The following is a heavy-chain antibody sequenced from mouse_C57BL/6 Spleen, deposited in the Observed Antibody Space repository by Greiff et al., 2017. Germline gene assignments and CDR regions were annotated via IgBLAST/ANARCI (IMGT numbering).Heavy chain of an antibody. D-gene: IGHD2-1*01. Sequence: QVQLQQPGAELVKPGASVKMSCKASGYTFTSYWITWVKQRPGQGLEWIGDIYPGSGSTNYNEKFKSKATLTADKSSSTAYMQLNSLTSEDSAVYFCARKENGKAGSYAMDYWGQGTSVTVSS. V-gene: IGHV1-55*01. J-gene: IGHJ4*01. CDR1: GYTFTSYW. CDR3: ARKENGKAGSYAMDY. CDR2: IYPGSGST.